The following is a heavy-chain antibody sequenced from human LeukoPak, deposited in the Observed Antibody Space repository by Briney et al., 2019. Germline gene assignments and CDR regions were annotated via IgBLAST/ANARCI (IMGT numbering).Heavy chain of an antibody. V-gene: IGHV3-74*01. CDR3: ARVSGGNAAFDH. Sequence: GGSLRLSCAASGFTFSSYWMHWVRQAPGKGLVWVSRINTDGSGTTYADSVKGRFTVSRDNAQNTLFLQMNSLRAEDTAVYFCARVSGGNAAFDHWGQGTLVTVSS. CDR1: GFTFSSYW. CDR2: INTDGSGT. J-gene: IGHJ4*02. D-gene: IGHD4-23*01.